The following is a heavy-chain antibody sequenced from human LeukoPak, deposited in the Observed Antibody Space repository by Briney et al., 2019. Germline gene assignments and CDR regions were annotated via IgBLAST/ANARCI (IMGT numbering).Heavy chain of an antibody. Sequence: GGSLRLSCAASGFTFSSYGMHWVRQAPGKGLEWVSVISYDGSNKYYADSVKGRFTISRDNSKNTLYLQMNSLRPEDTAVYYCAKDLPADTAMGGAEYWGQGTLVTVSP. J-gene: IGHJ4*02. CDR1: GFTFSSYG. CDR2: ISYDGSNK. CDR3: AKDLPADTAMGGAEY. V-gene: IGHV3-30*18. D-gene: IGHD5-18*01.